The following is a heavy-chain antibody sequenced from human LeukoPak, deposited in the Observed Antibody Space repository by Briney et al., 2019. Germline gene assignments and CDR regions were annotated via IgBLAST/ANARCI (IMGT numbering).Heavy chain of an antibody. J-gene: IGHJ3*02. CDR1: AYTFTGYY. CDR2: INPNSGGT. D-gene: IGHD6-19*01. CDR3: ARHSSGWYEDAFDI. Sequence: ASVKVSCKASAYTFTGYYMHWVRQAPGQGLEWMGWINPNSGGTNYAQKFQGRVTMTRDTSISTAYMELSRLRSDDTAVYYCARHSSGWYEDAFDIWGQGTMVTVSS. V-gene: IGHV1-2*02.